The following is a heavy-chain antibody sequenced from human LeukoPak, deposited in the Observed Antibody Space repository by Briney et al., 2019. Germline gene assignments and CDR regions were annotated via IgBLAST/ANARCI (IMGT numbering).Heavy chain of an antibody. D-gene: IGHD1-26*01. CDR3: ARDRSGSYFGNFDY. J-gene: IGHJ4*02. CDR1: GFTFIKNH. Sequence: PGGPLRLSFAAPGFTFIKNHLSWARQAPGKGLEWVSVICSGGSTNYADSVKGRFTISRDNSKNTLYLQMNSLRAEDTAVYYCARDRSGSYFGNFDYWGQGTLVTVSS. CDR2: ICSGGST. V-gene: IGHV3-53*01.